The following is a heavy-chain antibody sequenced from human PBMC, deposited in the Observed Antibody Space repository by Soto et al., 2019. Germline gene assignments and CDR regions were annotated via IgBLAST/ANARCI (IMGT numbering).Heavy chain of an antibody. J-gene: IGHJ4*02. V-gene: IGHV1-18*04. Sequence: ASVKVSCKASGYTFTSYGISWVRQAPGQGLEWMGWISAYNGNTNYAQKLQGRVTMTTDTSTSTAYMELRSLRSDDTAVYYCARDHGRFLEWLPIDYWGQGTLVTVSS. CDR2: ISAYNGNT. CDR1: GYTFTSYG. CDR3: ARDHGRFLEWLPIDY. D-gene: IGHD3-3*01.